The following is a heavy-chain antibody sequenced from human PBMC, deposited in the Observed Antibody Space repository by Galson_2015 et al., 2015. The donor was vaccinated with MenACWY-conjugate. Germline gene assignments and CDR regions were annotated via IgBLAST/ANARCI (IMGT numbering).Heavy chain of an antibody. D-gene: IGHD6-19*01. V-gene: IGHV4-38-2*01. CDR1: GFSISSGSY. CDR2: IDHRGYT. Sequence: SETLSLTCSVSGFSISSGSYWGWIRQSPGKGLEWIGTIDHRGYTYENPSLKSRITISVDTSRNQFSLRLTSMTAADTAVFYCARTGRMAVALSYFDSWGQGTLVTVSA. CDR3: ARTGRMAVALSYFDS. J-gene: IGHJ4*02.